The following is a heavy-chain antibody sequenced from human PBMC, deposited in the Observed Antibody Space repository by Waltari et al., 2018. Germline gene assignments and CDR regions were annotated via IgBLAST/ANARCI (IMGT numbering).Heavy chain of an antibody. V-gene: IGHV4-39*07. Sequence: QLQLQESGPGLVKPSETLSLTCAVSGASIRNSAYHWAWIRQPPGKGLEWIGTIYYSGTTYYNPSLKSRATISLDTTKSQFSLRVSSVTAADTAMYFCARSNAYQYYMDVWGKGTTVIISS. J-gene: IGHJ6*03. D-gene: IGHD2-8*01. CDR3: ARSNAYQYYMDV. CDR2: IYYSGTT. CDR1: GASIRNSAYH.